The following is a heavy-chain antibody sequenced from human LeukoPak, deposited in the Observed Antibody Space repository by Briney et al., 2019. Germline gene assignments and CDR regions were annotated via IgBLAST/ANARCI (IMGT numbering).Heavy chain of an antibody. V-gene: IGHV4-30-4*01. J-gene: IGHJ4*02. Sequence: SQTLSLTCTVSGGSISSGDYYWSWIRQPPGKGLEWIGYIYYSGSTYYNPSLKSRVTISVDTSKNQFSLKLSSVTAADTAVYYCARHGQDYDSSGYYRFDYWGQGTLVTVSS. CDR3: ARHGQDYDSSGYYRFDY. CDR2: IYYSGST. D-gene: IGHD3-22*01. CDR1: GGSISSGDYY.